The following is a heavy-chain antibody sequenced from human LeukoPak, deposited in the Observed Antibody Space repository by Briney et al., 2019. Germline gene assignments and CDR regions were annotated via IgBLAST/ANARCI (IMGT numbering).Heavy chain of an antibody. Sequence: PSETLSLTCTVSGGSISSSSYYWGWIRQPPGKGLEWIGSIYYSGSTNYNPSLKSRLTISVDTSKNQFSLKLSSVTAADTAVYYCARQGSGSARDWGQGTLVTVSS. D-gene: IGHD6-19*01. CDR2: IYYSGST. CDR1: GGSISSSSYY. V-gene: IGHV4-39*01. J-gene: IGHJ4*02. CDR3: ARQGSGSARD.